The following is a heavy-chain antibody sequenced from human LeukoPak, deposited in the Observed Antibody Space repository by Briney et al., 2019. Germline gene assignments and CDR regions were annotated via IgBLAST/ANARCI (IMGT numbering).Heavy chain of an antibody. Sequence: GGSLRLSCEASGFTFSAYAMTWVRQAPRKGLVWVSRINSDGSSTSYADSVKGRFTISRDNAKNTLYLQMNSLRAEDTAVYYCARDQEAGRIYAMDVWGQGTTVTVSS. V-gene: IGHV3-74*01. CDR2: INSDGSST. D-gene: IGHD6-13*01. CDR1: GFTFSAYA. CDR3: ARDQEAGRIYAMDV. J-gene: IGHJ6*02.